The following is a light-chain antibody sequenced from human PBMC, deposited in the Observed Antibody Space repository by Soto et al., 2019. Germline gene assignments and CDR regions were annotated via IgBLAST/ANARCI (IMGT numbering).Light chain of an antibody. CDR3: QQYNNYFT. CDR2: GIS. CDR1: QTVSTNY. J-gene: IGKJ1*01. Sequence: EIVLTQSPGTLSLSTGERATLSCRASQTVSTNYLAWYQQKPGQPPRLLISGISDRATGIPDRFSGSGSGTDFTLTISSLQPDDLGTYYCQQYNNYFTFGQGTKVDIK. V-gene: IGKV3-20*01.